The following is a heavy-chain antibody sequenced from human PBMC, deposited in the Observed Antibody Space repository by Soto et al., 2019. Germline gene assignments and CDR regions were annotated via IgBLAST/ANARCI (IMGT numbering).Heavy chain of an antibody. CDR2: ISAYNGNT. D-gene: IGHD3-3*01. Sequence: ASVKVSCKASGYTFTSYGISWVRQAPGQGLEWMGWISAYNGNTNYAQKLQGRVTMTTDTSTSKAYMELRSLRSDDTAVDYCAGVYDFWSGPPKNNWFDPWGQGTLVTVSS. CDR3: AGVYDFWSGPPKNNWFDP. V-gene: IGHV1-18*01. J-gene: IGHJ5*02. CDR1: GYTFTSYG.